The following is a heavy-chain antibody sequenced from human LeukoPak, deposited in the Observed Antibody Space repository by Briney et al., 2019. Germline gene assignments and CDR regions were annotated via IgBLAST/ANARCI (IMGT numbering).Heavy chain of an antibody. CDR2: MNPNRGNT. J-gene: IGHJ4*02. CDR3: ARGGILWFRELLYYFDY. V-gene: IGHV1-8*01. CDR1: VYTFTSYV. D-gene: IGHD3-10*01. Sequence: GASVKVSCMASVYTFTSYVINWVRQATGQGLEWMGWMNPNRGNTGYAQTLQGRVTITRNTSLSTAYMDLSSLRSEDTAVYNCARGGILWFRELLYYFDYGGQGTLVSVSS.